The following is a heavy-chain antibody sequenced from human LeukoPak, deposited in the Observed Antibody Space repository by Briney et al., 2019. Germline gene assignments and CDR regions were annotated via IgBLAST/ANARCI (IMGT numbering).Heavy chain of an antibody. V-gene: IGHV3-23*01. J-gene: IGHJ4*02. CDR3: AKGAYDYIEIAYFDY. Sequence: GGSLRLSCVASGFSFDNFAMNWVRQAPGKWLEWVSLIIGSSGSTFYADSVKGRFTISRDKSKNTPYLQMNSLRAEDTAVYYCAKGAYDYIEIAYFDYWGQGSLVTVSS. D-gene: IGHD5-12*01. CDR1: GFSFDNFA. CDR2: IIGSSGST.